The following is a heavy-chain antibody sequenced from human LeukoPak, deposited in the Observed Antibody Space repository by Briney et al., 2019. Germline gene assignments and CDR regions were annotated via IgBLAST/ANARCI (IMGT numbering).Heavy chain of an antibody. CDR2: ISSSASTI. V-gene: IGHV3-48*03. D-gene: IGHD3-9*01. CDR3: AKGGTVFRYFDWLPPMDV. Sequence: PGGSLRLSCAGSEFTFSSYEMSWVRQAPGKGLEWVSYISSSASTINYADSVKGRFTISRDNAKNSLYLQMNSLRAEDTAVYYCAKGGTVFRYFDWLPPMDVWGKGTTVTISS. CDR1: EFTFSSYE. J-gene: IGHJ6*03.